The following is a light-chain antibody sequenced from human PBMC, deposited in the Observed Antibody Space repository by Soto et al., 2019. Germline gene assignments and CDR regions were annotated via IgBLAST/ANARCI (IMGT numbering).Light chain of an antibody. J-gene: IGKJ5*01. CDR3: QQSYSTPPIT. Sequence: DIQMTQSPASLSAFVGDRVTITCRASQSISSNLNWYQQKPGKAPKLLIYAASSLQSGVPSRFSGGGSGTDFTLTISSLQPEDFATYYCQQSYSTPPITFGQGTRLEI. V-gene: IGKV1-39*01. CDR2: AAS. CDR1: QSISSN.